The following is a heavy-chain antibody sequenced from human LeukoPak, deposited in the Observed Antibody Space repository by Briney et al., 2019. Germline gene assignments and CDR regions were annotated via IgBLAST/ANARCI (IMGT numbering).Heavy chain of an antibody. CDR1: GGSISSYY. V-gene: IGHV4-59*12. CDR3: ARDGYCTNGVCYRSSGMDV. D-gene: IGHD2-8*01. CDR2: IYYSGST. Sequence: SETLSLTCTVSGGSISSYYWSWIRQPPGKGLGWVGYIYYSGSTNYNPSLKSRVTISVDTSKNQFSLKLSSVTAADTAVYYCARDGYCTNGVCYRSSGMDVWGQGTTVTVSS. J-gene: IGHJ6*02.